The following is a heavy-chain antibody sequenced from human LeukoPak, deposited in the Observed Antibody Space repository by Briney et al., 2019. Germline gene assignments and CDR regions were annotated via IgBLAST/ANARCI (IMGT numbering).Heavy chain of an antibody. CDR2: IKQDGSEK. J-gene: IGHJ4*02. Sequence: GGSLRLSCAASGFTFDDYGMSWVRQAPGKGLEWVANIKQDGSEKYYVDSVKGRFTISRDNAKNSLYLQMNSLRAEDTAVYYCARAKGAYSSSSLDYWGQGTLVTVSS. CDR3: ARAKGAYSSSSLDY. V-gene: IGHV3-7*01. D-gene: IGHD6-6*01. CDR1: GFTFDDYG.